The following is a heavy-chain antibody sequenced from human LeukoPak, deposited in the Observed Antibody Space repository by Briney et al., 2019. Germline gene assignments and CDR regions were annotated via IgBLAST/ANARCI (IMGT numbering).Heavy chain of an antibody. V-gene: IGHV4-59*01. CDR3: ARVGYSSSGNYYNDRGAFDY. D-gene: IGHD3-10*01. CDR1: GGSISSYY. Sequence: PSETLSLTCTVSGGSISSYYWSWIRQPPGKGLEWIGDIYYSGSTNYNPSLKSRVTISVDTSKNQFSLQLSSVTAADTAVYYCARVGYSSSGNYYNDRGAFDYWGQGTLVTVSS. CDR2: IYYSGST. J-gene: IGHJ4*02.